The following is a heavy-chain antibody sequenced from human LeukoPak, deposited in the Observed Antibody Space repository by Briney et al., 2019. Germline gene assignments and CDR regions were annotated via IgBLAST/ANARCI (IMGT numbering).Heavy chain of an antibody. CDR3: ASVRPLRYFDWSTRPQYSGYYFDY. V-gene: IGHV4-4*07. CDR2: MHTSGNT. Sequence: SETLSLTCTVSGGSMSSNYWSWIRQPAGEGLEWIGRMHTSGNTNYNPSLKSRVTMSLDTSKNQVSLKLSSVTAADTAVYYCASVRPLRYFDWSTRPQYSGYYFDYWGQGTLVTVSS. D-gene: IGHD3-9*01. J-gene: IGHJ4*02. CDR1: GGSMSSNY.